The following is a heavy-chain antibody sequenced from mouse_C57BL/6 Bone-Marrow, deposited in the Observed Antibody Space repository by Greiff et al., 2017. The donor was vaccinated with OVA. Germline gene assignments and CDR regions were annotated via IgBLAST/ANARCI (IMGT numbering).Heavy chain of an antibody. V-gene: IGHV1-26*01. CDR2: INPNNGGT. CDR3: ARVAIYGSRGYFDV. CDR1: GYTFTDYY. D-gene: IGHD1-1*01. J-gene: IGHJ1*03. Sequence: VQLQQSGPELVKPGASVKISCKASGYTFTDYYMNWVKQSHGKSLEWIGDINPNNGGTSYNQKFKGKATLTVDKSSSTAYMELRSLTSEDSAVYYCARVAIYGSRGYFDVWGTGTTGTVSS.